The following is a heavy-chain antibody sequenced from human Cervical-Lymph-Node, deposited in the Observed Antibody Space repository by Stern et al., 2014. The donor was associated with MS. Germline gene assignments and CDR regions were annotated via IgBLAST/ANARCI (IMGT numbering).Heavy chain of an antibody. V-gene: IGHV5-51*01. CDR2: INPGASDT. CDR1: GYSFTLYW. CDR3: AALVRGSYFY. D-gene: IGHD1-26*01. Sequence: VQLVESGAELKKPGESLKISCKGSGYSFTLYWIRWVRQIPGKGLECMGIINPGASDTRYSPSFQGQIANSADKSIRTAYLQWSSLKASDTAMYYCAALVRGSYFYWGQGTLVTVSS. J-gene: IGHJ4*02.